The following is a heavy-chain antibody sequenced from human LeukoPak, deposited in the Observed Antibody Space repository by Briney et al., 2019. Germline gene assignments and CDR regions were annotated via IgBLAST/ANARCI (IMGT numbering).Heavy chain of an antibody. Sequence: ASVKVSCKVCGHTLIALSMHWVGQAPGKGVEWLGGFEPEDGETIYAQQFQGRVTMTEDTSTDTAYMELSILRPEGTAVDYCAASTPQNWKTHEYWGQGTLVTVSS. CDR1: GHTLIALS. CDR2: FEPEDGET. CDR3: AASTPQNWKTHEY. J-gene: IGHJ4*02. D-gene: IGHD2-2*01. V-gene: IGHV1-24*01.